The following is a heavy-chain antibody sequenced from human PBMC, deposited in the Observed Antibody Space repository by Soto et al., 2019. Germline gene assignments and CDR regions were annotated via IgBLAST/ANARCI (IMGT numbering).Heavy chain of an antibody. CDR2: ISSSSSTI. D-gene: IGHD1-1*01. CDR1: GFTFSSYS. Sequence: EVQLVESGGGLVQPGGSLRLSCAASGFTFSSYSMNWVRQAPGKGLEWVSYISSSSSTIYYADSVKGRFTISRDNAKNSLYLQMNSLRAEDTAVYYCARAALYNWNDVSWFDPWGQGTLVTASS. J-gene: IGHJ5*02. V-gene: IGHV3-48*01. CDR3: ARAALYNWNDVSWFDP.